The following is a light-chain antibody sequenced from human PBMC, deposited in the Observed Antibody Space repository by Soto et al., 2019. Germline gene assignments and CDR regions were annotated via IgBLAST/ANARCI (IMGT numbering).Light chain of an antibody. CDR3: SSYSGRYHWV. CDR1: SSDVGGYNY. J-gene: IGLJ3*02. Sequence: QSALTQPPSASGSPGQSVTISCTGTSSDVGGYNYVSWYQQHPGKAPKVMIWQVSERPSGGPDRFSGSKSGNTASLTVSGLQAEDEADYYCSSYSGRYHWVFGGGTKVTVL. CDR2: QVS. V-gene: IGLV2-8*01.